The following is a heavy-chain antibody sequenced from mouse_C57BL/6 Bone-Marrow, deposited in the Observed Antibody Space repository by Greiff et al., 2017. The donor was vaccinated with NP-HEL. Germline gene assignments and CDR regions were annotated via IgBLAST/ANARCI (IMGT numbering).Heavy chain of an antibody. CDR3: ARRRSYDGYYERYFDV. Sequence: EVMLVESGGGLVKPGGSLKLSCAASGFTFSSYTMSWVRQTPEKRLEWVATISGGGGNTYYPDRVKGRFPISRDNAKNTLYLQMSSVRSEDTAWYDCARRRSYDGYYERYFDVWGTGTTVTVSS. CDR1: GFTFSSYT. D-gene: IGHD2-3*01. J-gene: IGHJ1*03. V-gene: IGHV5-9*01. CDR2: ISGGGGNT.